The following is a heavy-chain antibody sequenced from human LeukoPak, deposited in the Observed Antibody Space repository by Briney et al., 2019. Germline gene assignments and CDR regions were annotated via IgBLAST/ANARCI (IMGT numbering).Heavy chain of an antibody. CDR1: GFTFSSYS. J-gene: IGHJ4*02. D-gene: IGHD3-9*01. CDR3: ARSHYDLLTGYYPTLDS. CDR2: ISSSYTYI. V-gene: IGHV3-21*01. Sequence: PGGSLRLSCAASGFTFSSYSTNWVRQAPGKGLEWVSSISSSYTYIYYADSVKGRFTISRDNAKNSLYLQMNSLGAEDTAVYYCARSHYDLLTGYYPTLDSWGQGTLVTVSS.